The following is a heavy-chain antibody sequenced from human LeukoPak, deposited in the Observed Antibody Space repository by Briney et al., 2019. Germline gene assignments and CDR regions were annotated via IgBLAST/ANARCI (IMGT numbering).Heavy chain of an antibody. V-gene: IGHV3-23*01. CDR3: ARADRYGTTCYGRVDY. Sequence: QTGGSLRLSCGASRFTVSNYAMSWVRQAPGKGLESVSVIRSTGGTTAYADSVKGRFTISRDNSRNTLYLQMNSLRAEDTAVYYCARADRYGTTCYGRVDYWGQGTLVTVSS. CDR1: RFTVSNYA. J-gene: IGHJ4*02. D-gene: IGHD6-13*01. CDR2: IRSTGGTT.